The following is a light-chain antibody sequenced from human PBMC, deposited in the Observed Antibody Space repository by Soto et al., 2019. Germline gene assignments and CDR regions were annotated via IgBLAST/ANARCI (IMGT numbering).Light chain of an antibody. CDR1: QNVGNNC. CDR3: QQYDSSPVT. CDR2: ATS. V-gene: IGKV3-20*01. Sequence: EIVLTQSPGTLSLSPGEKATLSCRASQNVGNNCLAWYQQKRGQSPRLLICATSRRAPGVPDRFSGSGSGTDFTLTISRLEPEDFAVYYCQQYDSSPVTFGQGTKVEIK. J-gene: IGKJ1*01.